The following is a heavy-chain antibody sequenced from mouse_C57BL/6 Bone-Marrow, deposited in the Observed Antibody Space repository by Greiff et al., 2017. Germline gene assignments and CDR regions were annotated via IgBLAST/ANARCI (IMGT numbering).Heavy chain of an antibody. V-gene: IGHV5-4*01. Sequence: EVNVVESGGGLVKPGGSLKLSCAASGFTFSSYAMSWVRQTPEKRLEWVATISAGGSYTYYPDNVKGRFTISRDNAKNNLYLQMSQLKSEDTAMYYCARDFGDGAWFAYWGQGTLVTVSA. J-gene: IGHJ3*01. CDR2: ISAGGSYT. CDR1: GFTFSSYA. CDR3: ARDFGDGAWFAY.